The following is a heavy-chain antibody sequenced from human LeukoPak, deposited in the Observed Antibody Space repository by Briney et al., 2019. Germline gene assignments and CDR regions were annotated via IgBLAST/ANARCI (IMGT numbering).Heavy chain of an antibody. CDR1: GYTFTDYY. Sequence: ASVKVSCKASGYTFTDYYLHWVRQAPGQGFEWMGWINPNSGDTNYAQKFQGRVTMTRDTSISTAHMEMSRLRSDDTAVYYCARANFLYCSSTTCLFDYWDQGTLVTVSS. J-gene: IGHJ4*02. CDR2: INPNSGDT. CDR3: ARANFLYCSSTTCLFDY. V-gene: IGHV1-2*02. D-gene: IGHD2-2*01.